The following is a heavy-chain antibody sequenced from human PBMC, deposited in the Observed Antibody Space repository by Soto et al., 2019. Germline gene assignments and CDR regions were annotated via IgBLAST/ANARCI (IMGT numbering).Heavy chain of an antibody. CDR2: TSTSSTTK. D-gene: IGHD2-15*01. J-gene: IGHJ4*02. Sequence: GGSLRLSCAASGFSFSAYSMNWVRQSPGEGLEWIAYTSTSSTTKYYADSVRGRFSISRDNANDLLYLDMDKLRDEDTGIYYCAGSYSSRTWYFDYWGLGTPVTVSS. CDR3: AGSYSSRTWYFDY. V-gene: IGHV3-48*02. CDR1: GFSFSAYS.